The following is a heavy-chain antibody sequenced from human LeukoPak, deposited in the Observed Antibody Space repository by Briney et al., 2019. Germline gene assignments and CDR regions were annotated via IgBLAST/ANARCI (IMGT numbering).Heavy chain of an antibody. CDR1: GGSITSHY. J-gene: IGHJ4*02. CDR2: IYYSGST. D-gene: IGHD6-19*01. CDR3: ARDYSSGWYGL. Sequence: SETLSLTRTVSGGSITSHYWSWIRQPPGKGLEWIGYIYYSGSTNYNPSLKSRVTISIDTSKKQFSLKLSSVTAADTAVYYCARDYSSGWYGLWGQGTLVTVSS. V-gene: IGHV4-59*11.